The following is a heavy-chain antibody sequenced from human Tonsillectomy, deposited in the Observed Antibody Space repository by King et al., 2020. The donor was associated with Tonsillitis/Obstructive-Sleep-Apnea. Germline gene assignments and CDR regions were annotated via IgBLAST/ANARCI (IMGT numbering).Heavy chain of an antibody. J-gene: IGHJ6*02. Sequence: QVQLQESGPGLVKPSETLSLTCTVSGGSISSYYWSWIRQPPGKGLEWIGYIYYSGSTNYNPSLKSRVTISVDTSKNQFSLKLSSVTAADTAVYYCARSPGARGWGYRARAGMDVWGQGTTVTVSS. CDR1: GGSISSYY. CDR3: ARSPGARGWGYRARAGMDV. V-gene: IGHV4-59*01. CDR2: IYYSGST. D-gene: IGHD5-12*01.